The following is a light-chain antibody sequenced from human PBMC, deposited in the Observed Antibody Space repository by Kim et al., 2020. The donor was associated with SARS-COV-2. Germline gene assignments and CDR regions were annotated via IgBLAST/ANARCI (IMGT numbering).Light chain of an antibody. CDR1: QSISSW. Sequence: DIQMTQSPSTLSASVGDRVTITCRASQSISSWLAWCQQKPGKAPKLLIYTASSLESGVPSRFSGSGSGTEFTLTISSLQPDDFATYYCQQYNSYSRTFGQGTKVEIK. V-gene: IGKV1-5*03. CDR2: TAS. CDR3: QQYNSYSRT. J-gene: IGKJ1*01.